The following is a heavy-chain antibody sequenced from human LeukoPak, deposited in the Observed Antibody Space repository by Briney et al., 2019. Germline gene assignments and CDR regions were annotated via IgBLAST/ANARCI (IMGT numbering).Heavy chain of an antibody. J-gene: IGHJ4*02. D-gene: IGHD6-13*01. CDR2: IYHSGST. Sequence: PSETLSLTCAVSGGSISSGGYSWSWIRQPPGKGLEWIGYIYHSGSTYYNPSLKSRVTISVDRSKNQFSLKLSSVTAADTAVYYCARGSSRVAAAGTLLANHLPPNFDYWGQGTLVTVSS. CDR3: ARGSSRVAAAGTLLANHLPPNFDY. CDR1: GGSISSGGYS. V-gene: IGHV4-30-2*01.